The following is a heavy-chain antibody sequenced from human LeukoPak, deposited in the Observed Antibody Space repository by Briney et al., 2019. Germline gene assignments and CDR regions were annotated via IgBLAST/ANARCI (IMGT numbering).Heavy chain of an antibody. V-gene: IGHV1-69*04. J-gene: IGHJ6*02. CDR1: GGTFSSYA. D-gene: IGHD6-13*01. Sequence: SVKVSCKASGGTFSSYAISWVRQAPGQGLEWMGRIIPIFGIANYAQKFQGRVTITADKSTSTAHMELSSLRSEDTAVYYCARDRRIAAASYYYGMDVWGQGTTVTVSS. CDR3: ARDRRIAAASYYYGMDV. CDR2: IIPIFGIA.